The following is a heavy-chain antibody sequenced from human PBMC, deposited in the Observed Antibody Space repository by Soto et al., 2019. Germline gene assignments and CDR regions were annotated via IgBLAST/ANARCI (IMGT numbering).Heavy chain of an antibody. CDR2: ISSSSSTI. Sequence: EVQVVESGGGLVQPGGSLRLSCAASGFTFSSYSMNWVRQAPGRGLEWVSYISSSSSTIFYADSVKGRFTISRDNAKNSLYLQMNSLRAEDTAVYYCARDIDGGGQGTLVTVSS. V-gene: IGHV3-48*01. D-gene: IGHD2-15*01. CDR3: ARDIDG. J-gene: IGHJ4*02. CDR1: GFTFSSYS.